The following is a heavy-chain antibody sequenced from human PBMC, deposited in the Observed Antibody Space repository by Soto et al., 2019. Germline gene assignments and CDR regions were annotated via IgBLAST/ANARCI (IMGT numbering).Heavy chain of an antibody. J-gene: IGHJ5*02. CDR2: ISGSGGST. CDR3: AKLDLMYYYGSGNYGGA. V-gene: IGHV3-23*01. CDR1: GFTFSSYA. D-gene: IGHD3-10*01. Sequence: GGSLRLSCAASGFTFSSYAMSWVRQAPGKGLEWVSAISGSGGSTYYADSVKGRFTISRDNSKNTLYLQMNSLRAEDTAVYYCAKLDLMYYYGSGNYGGAWGQGTLVTVSS.